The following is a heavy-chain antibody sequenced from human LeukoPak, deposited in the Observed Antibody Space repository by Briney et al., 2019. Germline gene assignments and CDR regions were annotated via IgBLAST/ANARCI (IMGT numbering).Heavy chain of an antibody. CDR2: ISMSGSVI. CDR1: RFKFRDYY. J-gene: IGHJ5*02. Sequence: GGSLRLSRAASRFKFRDYYMRWIRQAPGKGLECISYISMSGSVIQYSDSVKGRFTTSRDNVKNSLHPQMDSLRVDDTAVYYCARGGWSRGWFDPWGQGTLVSVSS. D-gene: IGHD3-22*01. V-gene: IGHV3-11*01. CDR3: ARGGWSRGWFDP.